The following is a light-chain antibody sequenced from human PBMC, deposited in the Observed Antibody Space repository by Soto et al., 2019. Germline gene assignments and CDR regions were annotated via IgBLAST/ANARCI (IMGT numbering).Light chain of an antibody. CDR2: SNT. CDR1: SSNIGAHYD. CDR3: QSYDGSHWV. Sequence: QLVLTQPPSMSGAPGQRVTIPCAGSSSNIGAHYDVHWYQQLPGTAPKRLIYSNTNRPSGVPDRFTGSKSGTSASLAITGLQAEDEADYYCQSYDGSHWVFGGGTKLTVL. J-gene: IGLJ3*02. V-gene: IGLV1-40*01.